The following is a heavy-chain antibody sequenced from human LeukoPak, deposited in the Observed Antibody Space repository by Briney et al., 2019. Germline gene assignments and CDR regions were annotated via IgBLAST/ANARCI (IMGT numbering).Heavy chain of an antibody. D-gene: IGHD5-18*01. CDR2: TYYRSKWYN. CDR3: ARDLAGFGGYSYGMVDY. J-gene: IGHJ4*02. CDR1: GDSVSSNSAA. Sequence: SQSLSLTCAISGDSVSSNSAAWNWIRQSPSGGLEWLRRTYYRSKWYNDYAVSVKSRITINPDTSKNQFSLQLNSVTPEDTAVYFCARDLAGFGGYSYGMVDYWGQGTLVTVSS. V-gene: IGHV6-1*01.